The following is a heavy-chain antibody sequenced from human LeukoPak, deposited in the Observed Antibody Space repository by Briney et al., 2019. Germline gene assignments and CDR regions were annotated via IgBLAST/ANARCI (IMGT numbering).Heavy chain of an antibody. J-gene: IGHJ3*02. V-gene: IGHV3-48*02. D-gene: IGHD4-11*01. Sequence: GGSLRLSCAASGFTFGSYSMNWVRQAPGKGLEWISYISGGSDTISYSDSVKGRFTISRDNAKNSLYLQMNSLRDEDTAVYYCARDTVYASDIWSQGTMVTVSS. CDR3: ARDTVYASDI. CDR2: ISGGSDTI. CDR1: GFTFGSYS.